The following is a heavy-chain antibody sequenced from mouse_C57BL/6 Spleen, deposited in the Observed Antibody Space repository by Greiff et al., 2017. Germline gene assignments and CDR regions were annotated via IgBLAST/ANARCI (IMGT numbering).Heavy chain of an antibody. D-gene: IGHD1-1*01. Sequence: QVQLQQPGAELVRPGSSVKLSCKASGYTFTSYWMHWVKQRPIQGLEWIGNIDPSDSETHYNQKFKDKATLTVDKSSSTAYMQLSSLTSEDSAVYYCAREVPITTAVGGYFDVWGTGTTVTVSS. J-gene: IGHJ1*03. CDR1: GYTFTSYW. CDR2: IDPSDSET. CDR3: AREVPITTAVGGYFDV. V-gene: IGHV1-52*01.